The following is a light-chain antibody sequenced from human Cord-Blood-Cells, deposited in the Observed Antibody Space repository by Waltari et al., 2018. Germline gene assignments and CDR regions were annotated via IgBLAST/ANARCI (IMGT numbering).Light chain of an antibody. CDR2: AAS. CDR3: QKRYSTPYT. J-gene: IGKJ2*01. V-gene: IGKV1-39*01. Sequence: DIQMTQSPSSLSASVGDRVTITCRASQSISSYLKWYQKKPGKAPKLLIYAASSLQSGVPSRFSDSGSATDFTLTISSLQPEDVATYYCQKRYSTPYTFGQGTKLEIK. CDR1: QSISSY.